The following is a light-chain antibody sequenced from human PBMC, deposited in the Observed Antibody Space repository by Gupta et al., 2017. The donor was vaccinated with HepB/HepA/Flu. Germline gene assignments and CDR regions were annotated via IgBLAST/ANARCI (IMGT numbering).Light chain of an antibody. CDR2: GAS. CDR3: QQYKNWPPCS. Sequence: EIVMTQSPATLSVSPGERATLSCRASQSVSSNLAWYQQKPGQAPRLLIYGASTRATGIPARFSGSGYGKEFTLTISSRQSEDFAVYYCQQYKNWPPCSFGQGTKMEIK. V-gene: IGKV3-15*01. J-gene: IGKJ2*04. CDR1: QSVSSN.